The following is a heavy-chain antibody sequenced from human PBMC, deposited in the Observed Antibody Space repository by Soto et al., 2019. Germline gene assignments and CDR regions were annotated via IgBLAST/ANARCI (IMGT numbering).Heavy chain of an antibody. Sequence: SETLSLTCTVSGGSISSYYWSWIRQPPGKGLEWIGYFYYSGSSNYNPSLKSRVTISVDTSKNQFSLKLSSVTAADTAVYYCARLSGYPPLFDYWRQGTLVTVSS. V-gene: IGHV4-59*01. CDR2: FYYSGSS. CDR3: ARLSGYPPLFDY. J-gene: IGHJ4*02. D-gene: IGHD5-12*01. CDR1: GGSISSYY.